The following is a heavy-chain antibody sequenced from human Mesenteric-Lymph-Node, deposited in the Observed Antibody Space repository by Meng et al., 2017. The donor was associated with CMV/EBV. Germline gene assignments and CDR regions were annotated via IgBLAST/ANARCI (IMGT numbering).Heavy chain of an antibody. CDR3: AKRLGDKTPPGTFFDF. CDR2: ISHDGSDK. Sequence: GESLKISCAASGFTFGSFGSHAMHWVRQTPGKGLEWVAVISHDGSDKYYADSVKGRFTISRDNSKNTVYLQMNSLRAEDTAVYYCAKRLGDKTPPGTFFDFWGQGALVTVSS. V-gene: IGHV3-30-3*02. CDR1: GFTFGSFGSHA. D-gene: IGHD6-13*01. J-gene: IGHJ4*02.